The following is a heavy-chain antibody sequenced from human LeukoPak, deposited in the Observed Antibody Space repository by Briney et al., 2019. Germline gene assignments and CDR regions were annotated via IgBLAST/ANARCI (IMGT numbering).Heavy chain of an antibody. CDR2: ISAYNGNT. Sequence: GASVKVSCKVSGYTLTELSMHWVRQAPGKGLEWMGWISAYNGNTNYARKLQGRVTMTTDTSTSTAYMELRSLRSDDTAVYYCARRFDYGDYSYFDYWGQGTLVTVSS. D-gene: IGHD4-17*01. CDR3: ARRFDYGDYSYFDY. V-gene: IGHV1-18*01. J-gene: IGHJ4*02. CDR1: GYTLTELS.